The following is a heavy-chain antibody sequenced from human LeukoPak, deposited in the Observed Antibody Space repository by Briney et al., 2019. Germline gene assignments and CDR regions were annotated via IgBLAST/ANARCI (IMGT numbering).Heavy chain of an antibody. J-gene: IGHJ4*02. D-gene: IGHD5-18*01. CDR1: GFTFSSYA. CDR2: ISYDGSDK. CDR3: ARDGYSYALVYSFDY. V-gene: IGHV3-30*04. Sequence: PGRSLRLSCAASGFTFSSYAMHWVRQAPGKGLEWVALISYDGSDKYYADSVKGRFTISRDDSKNTLYLQMNGLRAEDTAVYYCARDGYSYALVYSFDYWGRGTLVTVSS.